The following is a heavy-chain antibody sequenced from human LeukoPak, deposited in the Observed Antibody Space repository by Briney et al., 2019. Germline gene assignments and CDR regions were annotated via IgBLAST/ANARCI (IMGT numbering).Heavy chain of an antibody. CDR1: GFTFSSYA. J-gene: IGHJ4*02. CDR3: ARGGKGRDGYLPGDYFDY. CDR2: ISYDGSNK. Sequence: QTGGSLRLSCAASGFTFSSYAMHWVRQAPGKGLEWVAVISYDGSNKYYADSVKGRFTISRDNSKNTLYLQMNSLRAEDTAVYYCARGGKGRDGYLPGDYFDYWGQGTLVTVSS. V-gene: IGHV3-30-3*01. D-gene: IGHD5-24*01.